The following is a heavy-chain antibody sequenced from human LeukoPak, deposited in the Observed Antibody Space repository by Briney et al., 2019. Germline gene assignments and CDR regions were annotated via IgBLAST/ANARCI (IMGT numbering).Heavy chain of an antibody. V-gene: IGHV4-39*07. CDR1: GGSISSSSYY. D-gene: IGHD6-6*01. Sequence: SETLSLTCTVSGGSISSSSYYWGWIRQPPGKGLEWIGSIYYSGSTYYNPSLKSRVTISVDTSKNQFSLKLSSGTAADTAVYYCAREKQLATDWGQGTLVTVSS. CDR3: AREKQLATD. J-gene: IGHJ4*02. CDR2: IYYSGST.